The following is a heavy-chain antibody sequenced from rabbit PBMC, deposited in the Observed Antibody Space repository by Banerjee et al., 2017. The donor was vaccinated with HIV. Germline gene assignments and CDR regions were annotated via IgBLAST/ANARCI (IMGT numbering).Heavy chain of an antibody. D-gene: IGHD8-1*01. J-gene: IGHJ4*01. Sequence: WVRQAPGKGLELIACIYTSSGSTWYASWVNGRFTISRSTSLNTVDLKMTSLTAADTATYFCARDMRVYYAGSSYYNLWGPGTLVTVS. V-gene: IGHV1S43*01. CDR2: IYTSSGST. CDR3: ARDMRVYYAGSSYYNL.